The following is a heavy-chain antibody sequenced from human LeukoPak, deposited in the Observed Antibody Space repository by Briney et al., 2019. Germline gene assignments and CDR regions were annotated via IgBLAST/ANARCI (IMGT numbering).Heavy chain of an antibody. CDR1: GFSFSTYW. Sequence: GGSLRLSCAASGFSFSTYWMTWVCQAPGKGLEWVANIKEDGSEKYCANSVKGRFTISRDNAKNSLYLQMNSLRAEDTAVYYCTRAKYVWGSCIDHWGQGTLVTVSS. V-gene: IGHV3-7*03. D-gene: IGHD3-16*01. CDR2: IKEDGSEK. CDR3: TRAKYVWGSCIDH. J-gene: IGHJ4*02.